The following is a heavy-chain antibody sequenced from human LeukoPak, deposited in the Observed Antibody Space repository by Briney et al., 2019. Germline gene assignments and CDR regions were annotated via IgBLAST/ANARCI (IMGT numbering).Heavy chain of an antibody. CDR2: ISSSSTTI. V-gene: IGHV3-48*01. CDR1: GFIFSSYS. Sequence: GGSLRLSCAAYGFIFSSYSMKSVRQAPGKGLEWESYISSSSTTIYYADSVKGRFTISRDNVKNSLYLQMNSLRAEDTAVYFCARRSGVAVADAFDYWGQGTLVTVSS. D-gene: IGHD6-19*01. J-gene: IGHJ4*02. CDR3: ARRSGVAVADAFDY.